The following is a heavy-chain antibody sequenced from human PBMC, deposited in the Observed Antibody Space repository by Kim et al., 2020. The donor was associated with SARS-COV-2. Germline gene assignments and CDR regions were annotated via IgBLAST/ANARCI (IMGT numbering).Heavy chain of an antibody. Sequence: GGSLRLSCAASGFTFNIYSMNWVRQAPGKGLEWVSYISSSCSTIYYADSVKGRFTISRDNAKSSLFLQMNTLRDEDSAIYYCARDYYGDYALDSWGQGTLISVS. J-gene: IGHJ1*01. CDR2: ISSSCSTI. CDR3: ARDYYGDYALDS. V-gene: IGHV3-48*02. CDR1: GFTFNIYS. D-gene: IGHD4-17*01.